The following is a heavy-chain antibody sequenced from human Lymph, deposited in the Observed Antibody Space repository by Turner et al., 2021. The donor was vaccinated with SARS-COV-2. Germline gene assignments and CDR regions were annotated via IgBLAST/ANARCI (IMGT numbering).Heavy chain of an antibody. CDR1: GFTFDDYA. D-gene: IGHD5-12*01. CDR2: ISGDGGST. J-gene: IGHJ4*02. V-gene: IGHV3-43*02. Sequence: EVQLVESGGSLVQHVGYLSLSCTASGFTFDDYAMHWVRQAPGKGLECVSLISGDGGSTYYADSVKGRFTISKDDSKNSLYLQINSLRTEDTALYYCAKEGLSGRRLQFVPYFAYWGQGTLVSVSS. CDR3: AKEGLSGRRLQFVPYFAY.